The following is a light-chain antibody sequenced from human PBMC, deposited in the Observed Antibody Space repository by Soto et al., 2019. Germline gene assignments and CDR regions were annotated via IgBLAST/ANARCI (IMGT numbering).Light chain of an antibody. V-gene: IGKV1-5*01. CDR2: GAS. J-gene: IGKJ1*01. CDR3: QQYQSYPRT. Sequence: DIQMTQSPSTLPASVGDRVTITCRASQDISGWLAWFQQRPGKVPKLLIFGASSLEGDVPSRFSGRGSGTEFSLSINSLQPEDSATYYCQQYQSYPRTFGQGTKVEI. CDR1: QDISGW.